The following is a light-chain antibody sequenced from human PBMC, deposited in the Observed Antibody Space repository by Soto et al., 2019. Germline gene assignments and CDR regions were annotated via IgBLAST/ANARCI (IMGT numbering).Light chain of an antibody. CDR1: SSDVGTYNL. J-gene: IGLJ2*01. V-gene: IGLV2-23*01. CDR2: EGT. Sequence: QPVLTQPASVSGSPGQSITISCTGTSSDVGTYNLVSWYQQCPGKAPKLMIYEGTKRPSGVSNRFSGSKSGNTASLTISGLQAEDEADYYCCSYAGSSTHVVFGGGTKLTVL. CDR3: CSYAGSSTHVV.